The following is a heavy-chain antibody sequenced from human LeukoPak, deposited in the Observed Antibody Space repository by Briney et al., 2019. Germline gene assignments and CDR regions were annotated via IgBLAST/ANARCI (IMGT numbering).Heavy chain of an antibody. CDR3: AREVIKGVVRPRDGYNSAFDI. Sequence: SETLSLTCTVYGGSFSAYHWNWIRQPPGKGLEWIGAINHSGGTNYNPSLKSRVTISLDTSKNQFSLKLSAMTAADTAVYYCAREVIKGVVRPRDGYNSAFDIWGQGTMVTVSS. J-gene: IGHJ3*02. CDR1: GGSFSAYH. D-gene: IGHD5-24*01. V-gene: IGHV4-34*01. CDR2: INHSGGT.